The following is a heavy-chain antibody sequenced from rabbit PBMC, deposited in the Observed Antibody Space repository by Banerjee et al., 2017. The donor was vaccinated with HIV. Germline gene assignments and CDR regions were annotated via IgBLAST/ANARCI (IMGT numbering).Heavy chain of an antibody. CDR3: ARGYADYGYAKDL. CDR2: IGTGSGST. CDR1: GFSFSSGYY. J-gene: IGHJ6*01. V-gene: IGHV1S40*01. Sequence: QQLVESGGGLVKPGASLTLTCKASGFSFSSGYYMCWVRQAPGKGLEWIGCIGTGSGSTYYASWAKGRFTISKTSSTTVTLQMTSLTVADTATYFCARGYADYGYAKDLWGPGTLVTVS. D-gene: IGHD6-1*01.